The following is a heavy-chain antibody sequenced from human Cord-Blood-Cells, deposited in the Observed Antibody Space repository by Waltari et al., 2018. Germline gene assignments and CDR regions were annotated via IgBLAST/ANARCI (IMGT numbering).Heavy chain of an antibody. CDR2: ISSSGSTI. V-gene: IGHV3-48*03. Sequence: EVQLVESGGGLVQPGGSLRLSCAASGFTSVSFEMNWVRQAPGKGLEWVSYISSSGSTIYYADSVKGRFTISRDNAKNSLYLQMNSLRAEDTAVYYCARDGDYGDYWGQGTLVTVSS. CDR1: GFTSVSFE. J-gene: IGHJ4*02. CDR3: ARDGDYGDY.